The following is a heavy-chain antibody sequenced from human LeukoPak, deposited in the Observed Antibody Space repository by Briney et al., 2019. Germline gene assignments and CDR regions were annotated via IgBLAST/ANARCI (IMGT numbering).Heavy chain of an antibody. J-gene: IGHJ6*02. Sequence: QPGGSLRLSCAASGFTFSSYEMNWVRQAPGKGLEWVSYISSSGSTIYCADSVKGRFTISRDNAKSSLYLQMNSLRAEDTAVYYCARDAREDGMDVWGQGTTVTVSS. CDR3: ARDAREDGMDV. V-gene: IGHV3-48*03. CDR1: GFTFSSYE. CDR2: ISSSGSTI.